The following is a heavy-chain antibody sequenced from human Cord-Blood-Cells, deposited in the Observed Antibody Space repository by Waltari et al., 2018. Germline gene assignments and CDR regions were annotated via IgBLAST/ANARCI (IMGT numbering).Heavy chain of an antibody. V-gene: IGHV4-39*01. CDR3: ARPSHKVSSYYYYGMDV. J-gene: IGHJ6*02. Sequence: QLQLQESGPGLVKPSETLSLTCTVSGGSISSSSYYWGWIRQPPGKGLEWIGSLYYSGSTDYNPSLKGRVTISVDTSKNQFSLKLSSVTAADTAVYYCARPSHKVSSYYYYGMDVWGQGTTVTVS. CDR1: GGSISSSSYY. CDR2: LYYSGST.